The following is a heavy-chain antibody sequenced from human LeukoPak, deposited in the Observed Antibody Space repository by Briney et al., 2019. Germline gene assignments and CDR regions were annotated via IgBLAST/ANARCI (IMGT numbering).Heavy chain of an antibody. J-gene: IGHJ4*02. CDR1: GYTFTSNY. V-gene: IGHV1-46*01. Sequence: ASVKVSCKAFGYTFTSNYMHWVRQAPGQGPEWMGVISPSGGSTTYAQKFQGRVTLTRDMSTSTDYLELRSLRSDDTAVYYCARDLLRYFDWLSMAGYWGQGTLVSVSS. CDR3: ARDLLRYFDWLSMAGY. CDR2: ISPSGGST. D-gene: IGHD3-9*01.